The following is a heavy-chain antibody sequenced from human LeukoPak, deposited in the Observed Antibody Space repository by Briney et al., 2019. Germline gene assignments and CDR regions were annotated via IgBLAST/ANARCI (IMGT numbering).Heavy chain of an antibody. D-gene: IGHD4-11*01. CDR1: GFSFSGYW. CDR2: INHDGSEK. J-gene: IGHJ6*03. V-gene: IGHV3-7*01. CDR3: ARRSTVIAGYYYMDV. Sequence: GGSLRLSCVASGFSFSGYWMTWVRQAPGKGLGWVANINHDGSEKYYLDSVKGRFTIDRDNARNSLYLQMNSLRVEETAVYYCARRSTVIAGYYYMDVWGKGTSVTVSS.